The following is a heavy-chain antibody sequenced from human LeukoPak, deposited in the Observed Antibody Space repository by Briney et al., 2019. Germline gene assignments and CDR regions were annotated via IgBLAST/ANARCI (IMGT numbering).Heavy chain of an antibody. CDR3: TRVDYSDSSGYSYYGMDV. J-gene: IGHJ6*02. CDR1: GDSVPSSSAA. Sequence: SQTLSLTCAISGDSVPSSSAAWNWIRQSPSRGLEWLGRTYYRSKWYIDYAVSVKSRITINPDTPKNQFSLQLDSVTPEDTAVYYCTRVDYSDSSGYSYYGMDVWGQGTTVTVSS. D-gene: IGHD3-22*01. V-gene: IGHV6-1*01. CDR2: TYYRSKWYI.